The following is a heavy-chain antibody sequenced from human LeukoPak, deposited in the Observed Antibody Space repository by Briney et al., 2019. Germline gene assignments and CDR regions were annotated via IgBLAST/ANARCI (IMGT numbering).Heavy chain of an antibody. Sequence: PGGAVRLSCAASGFTFRNYAMNWVRQAPGKGLEWVSAISGSGGSTYYADSVKGRFTISRDNSENTLHLQMNSLRVEDTAVYYCARKAVTGSGPAHFDYWGQGTLVTVSS. CDR2: ISGSGGST. D-gene: IGHD6-19*01. V-gene: IGHV3-23*01. CDR1: GFTFRNYA. CDR3: ARKAVTGSGPAHFDY. J-gene: IGHJ4*02.